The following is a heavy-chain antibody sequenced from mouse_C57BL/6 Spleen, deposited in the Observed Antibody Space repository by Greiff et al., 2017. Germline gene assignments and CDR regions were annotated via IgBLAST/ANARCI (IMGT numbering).Heavy chain of an antibody. V-gene: IGHV1-82*01. CDR1: GYAFSSSW. D-gene: IGHD1-1*02. CDR2: IYPGDGDT. CDR3: ARAGGEFAY. J-gene: IGHJ3*01. Sequence: VQLQQSGPELVKPGASVKISCKASGYAFSSSWMNWVKQRPGKGLEWIGRIYPGDGDTNYNGKFKGKATLTADKSSSTAYMQLSSLTSEDSAVYFGARAGGEFAYWGQGTLVTVSA.